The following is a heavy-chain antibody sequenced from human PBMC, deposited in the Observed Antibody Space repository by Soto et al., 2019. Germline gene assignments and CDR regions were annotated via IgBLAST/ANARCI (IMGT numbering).Heavy chain of an antibody. D-gene: IGHD5-18*01. CDR2: INPNSGGT. CDR3: AKDIVKYTYGACDY. J-gene: IGHJ4*02. CDR1: GYTFTGYY. V-gene: IGHV1-2*04. Sequence: GASVKVSCKASGYTFTGYYMHWVRQAPGQGLEWMGWINPNSGGTNYAQKFQGWVTMTRDTSISTAYMELSRLRSDDTAVYYCAKDIVKYTYGACDYWGQGALVTVSS.